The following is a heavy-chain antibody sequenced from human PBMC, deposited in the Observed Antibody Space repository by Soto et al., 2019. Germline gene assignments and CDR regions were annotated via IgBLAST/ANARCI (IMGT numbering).Heavy chain of an antibody. V-gene: IGHV3-7*03. J-gene: IGHJ4*02. D-gene: IGHD4-4*01. CDR2: IKHDGSVQ. Sequence: PGGSLRLACEACGFTFRGYWMSWVRQAPGKGLGWVADIKHDGSVQYYVDSAKGRFTISRDNAKKLLYLQMNGLRAEDTALYYCARAPYSNAWYRFDLWGQGTLVTVSS. CDR1: GFTFRGYW. CDR3: ARAPYSNAWYRFDL.